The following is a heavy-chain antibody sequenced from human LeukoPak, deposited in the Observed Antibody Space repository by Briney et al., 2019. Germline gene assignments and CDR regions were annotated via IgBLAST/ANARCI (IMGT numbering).Heavy chain of an antibody. CDR1: VYTLTELS. J-gene: IGHJ4*02. V-gene: IGHV1-24*01. D-gene: IGHD3-3*01. CDR3: ATDLHRQYYDFWSGYFN. CDR2: FDPEDGET. Sequence: ASVKVSCKVSVYTLTELSMHWVRQAPGKGLEWMGGFDPEDGETIYAQKFQGRVTMNEDTSTDTAYMELSSLRSEDTAVYYCATDLHRQYYDFWSGYFNWGQGTLVTVSS.